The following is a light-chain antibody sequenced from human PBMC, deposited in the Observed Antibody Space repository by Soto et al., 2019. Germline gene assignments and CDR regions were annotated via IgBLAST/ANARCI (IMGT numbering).Light chain of an antibody. J-gene: IGKJ4*01. CDR3: QQRSNWTSHT. CDR1: QAGGSY. Sequence: EIVFVQSPATLTLSPGARATLSYRACQAGGSYRAWYQHKPGQARRLLNSDASHRATGIPARFSGSGSETDFTLTIRSLEPEDSAVYDCQQRSNWTSHTFGGGTKVDI. CDR2: DAS. V-gene: IGKV3-11*01.